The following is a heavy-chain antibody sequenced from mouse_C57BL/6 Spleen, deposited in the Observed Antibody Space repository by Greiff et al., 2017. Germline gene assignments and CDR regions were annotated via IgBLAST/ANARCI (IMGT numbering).Heavy chain of an antibody. J-gene: IGHJ4*01. V-gene: IGHV3-6*01. CDR3: AREGYYSNYEDAMDY. Sequence: QSGPGLVKPSQSLSLTCSVTGYSITSGYYWNWIRQFPGNKLEWMGYISYDGSNNYNPSLKNRISITRDTSKNQFFLKLNSVTTEDTATYYCAREGYYSNYEDAMDYWGQGTSVTVSS. D-gene: IGHD2-5*01. CDR2: ISYDGSN. CDR1: GYSITSGYY.